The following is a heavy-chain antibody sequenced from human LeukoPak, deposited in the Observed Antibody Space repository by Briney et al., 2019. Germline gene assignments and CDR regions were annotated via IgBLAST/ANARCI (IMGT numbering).Heavy chain of an antibody. CDR2: IYSGGTT. CDR3: ARGGYYYGLDV. D-gene: IGHD3-10*01. V-gene: IGHV3-66*01. Sequence: GGSLRLSCAASGFTVSSNYMSWVRQAPGKGREWGSVIYSGGTTYYADSVKGRFTISRDNSKNTLYLQMNSLRAEDTAVYYCARGGYYYGLDVWGHGTTVTVSS. J-gene: IGHJ6*02. CDR1: GFTVSSNY.